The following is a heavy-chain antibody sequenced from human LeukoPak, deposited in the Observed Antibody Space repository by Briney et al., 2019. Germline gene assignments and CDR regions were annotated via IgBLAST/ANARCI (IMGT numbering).Heavy chain of an antibody. CDR1: GFTFSSYV. Sequence: GGSLRLSCAASGFTFSSYVMYWVRQAPGKGLVWVSRINSDGSSTTYADSVRGRFTISRDNAKNTLHLQMNSLRVEDTAVYYCVRGYTIGPGGYWGQGTLVTVSS. D-gene: IGHD3-16*02. CDR3: VRGYTIGPGGY. CDR2: INSDGSST. J-gene: IGHJ4*02. V-gene: IGHV3-74*03.